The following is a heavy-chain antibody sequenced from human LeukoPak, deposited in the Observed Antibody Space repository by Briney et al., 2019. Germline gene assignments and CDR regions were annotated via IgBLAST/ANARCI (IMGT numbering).Heavy chain of an antibody. Sequence: GSLRLSCAASGFTFSSYWMHWVRQAPGKGLVLVSRINNDGSSTSYADSVKGRFTISRDNAKNTLYLQMNSLRAEDTAVYYCARPSDTAMASSPFDYWGQGTLVTVSS. CDR2: INNDGSST. D-gene: IGHD5-18*01. J-gene: IGHJ4*02. CDR1: GFTFSSYW. V-gene: IGHV3-74*01. CDR3: ARPSDTAMASSPFDY.